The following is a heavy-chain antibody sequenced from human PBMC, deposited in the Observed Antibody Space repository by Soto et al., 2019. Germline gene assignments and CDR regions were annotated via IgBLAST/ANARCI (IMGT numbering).Heavy chain of an antibody. D-gene: IGHD3-22*01. J-gene: IGHJ4*02. CDR3: ARDTYYYDSSGYYLDY. V-gene: IGHV4-61*01. Sequence: PSETLSLTCTVSGGSVSSGSYYWSWIRQPPGKGLEWIGYIYYSGSTNYNPSLKSRVTISVDTSKNQFSLKLSSVTAADTAVYYCARDTYYYDSSGYYLDYWGQGTLVTVS. CDR2: IYYSGST. CDR1: GGSVSSGSYY.